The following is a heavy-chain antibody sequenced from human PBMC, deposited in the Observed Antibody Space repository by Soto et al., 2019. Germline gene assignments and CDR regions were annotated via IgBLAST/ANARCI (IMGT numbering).Heavy chain of an antibody. Sequence: GGSLRLSCAASGFTFSTYPMNWVRQAPGKGLEWVSNIRPSSESMSYADSVKGRFTVSRDNAKNSLSLQMNSLRDDDTAVYYCARDSDFAFDYWGQGTLVTVSS. D-gene: IGHD2-21*02. CDR3: ARDSDFAFDY. CDR1: GFTFSTYP. J-gene: IGHJ4*02. V-gene: IGHV3-48*02. CDR2: IRPSSESM.